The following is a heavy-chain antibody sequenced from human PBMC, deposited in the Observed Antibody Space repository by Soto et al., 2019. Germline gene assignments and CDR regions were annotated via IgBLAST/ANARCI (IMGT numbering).Heavy chain of an antibody. J-gene: IGHJ3*02. CDR3: AKDRVDPGIAVAVAFDI. D-gene: IGHD6-19*01. CDR1: GFTFSSYA. V-gene: IGHV3-23*01. CDR2: ISGSGGST. Sequence: EVQLLASGGGLVQPGGSLRLSCAASGFTFSSYAMSWVRQAPGKGLEWVSAISGSGGSTYYADSVKGRFTISRDNSKNTLYLQMNSLRAEDTAVYYCAKDRVDPGIAVAVAFDIWGQGTMVTVSS.